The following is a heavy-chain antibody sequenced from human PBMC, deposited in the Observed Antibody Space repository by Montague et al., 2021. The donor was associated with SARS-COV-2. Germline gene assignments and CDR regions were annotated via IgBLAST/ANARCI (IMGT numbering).Heavy chain of an antibody. Sequence: SETLSLTCTVSGGSISSCYWSWIRQPPGKGLEWIGNIYYSGSTNYNPSLKSRVTISVDTSTNQFSLRLSSVTAADTAVYYCARDLPPSRPRNPVWGQGTLVTVSS. V-gene: IGHV4-59*01. CDR2: IYYSGST. J-gene: IGHJ4*02. D-gene: IGHD2/OR15-2a*01. CDR1: GGSISSCY. CDR3: ARDLPPSRPRNPV.